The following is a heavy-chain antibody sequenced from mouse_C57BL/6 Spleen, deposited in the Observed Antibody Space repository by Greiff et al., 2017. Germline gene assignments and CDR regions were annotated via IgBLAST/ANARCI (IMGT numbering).Heavy chain of an antibody. CDR1: GYTLTSFW. CDR2: IHPNRGST. CDR3: ARGDYNNYVGFAY. D-gene: IGHD2-5*01. V-gene: IGHV1-64*01. J-gene: IGHJ3*01. Sequence: QVQLQQPGAELVKPGASVKLSCKASGYTLTSFWMHWVTQRPGQGLEWIGMIHPNRGSTNYNEQFKSKATLTVYKSSSTAYMQLSILTSEDSAVYYCARGDYNNYVGFAYWGQGTLVTVSA.